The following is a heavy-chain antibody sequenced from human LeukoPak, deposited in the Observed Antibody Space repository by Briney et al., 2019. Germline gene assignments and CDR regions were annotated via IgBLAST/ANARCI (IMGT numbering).Heavy chain of an antibody. CDR2: IYSGGST. J-gene: IGHJ4*02. D-gene: IGHD3-10*01. V-gene: IGHV3-53*01. CDR1: GFTVSSNY. CDR3: AKAGPMVRGVIDY. Sequence: GGSLRLSCAASGFTVSSNYMSWVRQAPGKGLEWVSVIYSGGSTYYADSVKGRFTVSRDNSKNTLYLQMNSLRAEDTAVYYCAKAGPMVRGVIDYWGQGTLVTVSS.